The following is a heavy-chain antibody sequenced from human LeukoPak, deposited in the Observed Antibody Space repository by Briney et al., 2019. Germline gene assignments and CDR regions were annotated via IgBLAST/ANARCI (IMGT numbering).Heavy chain of an antibody. J-gene: IGHJ3*02. Sequence: GASVKVSCKTSGYFFTGYYIHWVRQAPGQGLEWMGWINPNSGGTNYPQKFQDRVTMTRDTSISTAYMELSRLRSDDTAVYYCASCSYYDYVWGSYRLCAFDIWGQGTMVTVSS. CDR3: ASCSYYDYVWGSYRLCAFDI. D-gene: IGHD3-16*02. CDR2: INPNSGGT. CDR1: GYFFTGYY. V-gene: IGHV1-2*02.